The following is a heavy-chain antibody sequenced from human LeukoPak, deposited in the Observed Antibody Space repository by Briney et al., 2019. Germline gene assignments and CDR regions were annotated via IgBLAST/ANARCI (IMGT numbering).Heavy chain of an antibody. V-gene: IGHV3-23*01. CDR2: IGSSGGGI. Sequence: GGSLRLSCAASGFTFSTYTMYWVRHPPGKRLEWVSIIGSSGGGIHYADSVKGRFTISRDNSKNTIYLQMNSLRAEDTALYYCAKAAAAPGFDFWGQGTLVTVSS. D-gene: IGHD6-13*01. CDR1: GFTFSTYT. CDR3: AKAAAAPGFDF. J-gene: IGHJ4*02.